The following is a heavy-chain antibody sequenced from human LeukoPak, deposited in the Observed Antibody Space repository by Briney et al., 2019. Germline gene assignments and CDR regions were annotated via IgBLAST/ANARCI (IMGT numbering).Heavy chain of an antibody. D-gene: IGHD3-10*02. Sequence: SGGSLRLSCAASGFTFDDYAIHWVRQAPGKGLEWVSGINWNSGSKHYADSVKGRFTISRDNAKNSLYLQMNSLRAEDTAVYYCAELGITMIGGVWGKGTTVTISS. CDR2: INWNSGSK. CDR3: AELGITMIGGV. J-gene: IGHJ6*04. CDR1: GFTFDDYA. V-gene: IGHV3-9*01.